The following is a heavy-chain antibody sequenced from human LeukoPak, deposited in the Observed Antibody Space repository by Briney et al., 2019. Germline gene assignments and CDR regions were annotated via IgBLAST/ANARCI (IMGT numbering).Heavy chain of an antibody. CDR1: GFTFSSHS. V-gene: IGHV3-21*01. Sequence: GGSLRLSCAASGFTFSSHSMNWVRQAPGKGLECVSSIGNSSSSIYYADSVKGRFTISRDNAKNSLYLQMTSLRAEDTAVYYCAASSGLDDWGQGTLVTVSS. CDR2: IGNSSSSI. J-gene: IGHJ4*02. CDR3: AASSGLDD.